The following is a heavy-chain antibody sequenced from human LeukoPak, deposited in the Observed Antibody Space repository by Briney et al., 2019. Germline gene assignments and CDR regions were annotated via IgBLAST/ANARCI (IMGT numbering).Heavy chain of an antibody. D-gene: IGHD1-14*01. CDR1: GYTLTELS. CDR2: FDPEDGET. V-gene: IGHV1-24*01. CDR3: ATSHLTGDAFDI. Sequence: GASVKVSCKVSGYTLTELSMHWVRQAPGKGLEWMGGFDPEDGETIYAQKFQGRVTMTEDTSTDTAYMELSSLRSEDTAVYYCATSHLTGDAFDIWGQGTMVTVSP. J-gene: IGHJ3*02.